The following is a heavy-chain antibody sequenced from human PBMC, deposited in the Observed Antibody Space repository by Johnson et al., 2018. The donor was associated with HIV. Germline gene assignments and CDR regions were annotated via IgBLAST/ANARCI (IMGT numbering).Heavy chain of an antibody. CDR2: ITGSGGNT. V-gene: IGHV3-23*01. CDR1: GLTFSSYA. D-gene: IGHD3-10*01. Sequence: VQLLESGGGLVQPGGSLRLSCAASGLTFSSYAMSWVRQAPGKGLEWVSAITGSGGNTYYADSVKGRFTISRDNYKNTLYLQMNSLRADDTAVYHCANRDGNGFDIWGQGTMVTVSS. J-gene: IGHJ3*02. CDR3: ANRDGNGFDI.